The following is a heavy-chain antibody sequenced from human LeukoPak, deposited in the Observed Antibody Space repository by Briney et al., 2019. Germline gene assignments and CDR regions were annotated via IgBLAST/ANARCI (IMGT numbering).Heavy chain of an antibody. Sequence: GGSLRLSCAASGFTFSSYSMNWVRQAPGKGLEWVPSISSSSSYIYYADSVKGRFTISRDNAKNSLYLQMNSLRAEDTAVYYCARDQGVADLRVYYYYGMDVWGQGTTVTVSS. CDR2: ISSSSSYI. D-gene: IGHD2-15*01. CDR1: GFTFSSYS. CDR3: ARDQGVADLRVYYYYGMDV. J-gene: IGHJ6*02. V-gene: IGHV3-21*01.